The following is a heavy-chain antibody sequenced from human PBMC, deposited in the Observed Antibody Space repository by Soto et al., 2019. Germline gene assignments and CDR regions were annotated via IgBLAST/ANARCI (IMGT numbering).Heavy chain of an antibody. D-gene: IGHD5-12*01. CDR2: IYHSGST. V-gene: IGHV4-4*02. J-gene: IGHJ1*01. CDR3: ARGIRDGYNGLYFQQ. Sequence: XSLTFADSGCSIRSINWWSLVLQPPGKGLEWIGEIYHSGSTNYNPSLKSRVTISVDKSKNQFSLKLSSVTAADTAVYYCARGIRDGYNGLYFQQWGQRTLVTVS. CDR1: GCSIRSINW.